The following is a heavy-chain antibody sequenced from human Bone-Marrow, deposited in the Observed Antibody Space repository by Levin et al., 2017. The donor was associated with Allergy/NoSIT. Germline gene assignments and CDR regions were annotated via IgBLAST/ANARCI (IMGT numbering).Heavy chain of an antibody. J-gene: IGHJ4*02. CDR3: ARDQNGDYELYYFDY. CDR2: ISYDGNNR. V-gene: IGHV3-30*03. CDR1: GFSFSNYA. Sequence: GESLKISCAASGFSFSNYAMHWVRQAPGKGLEWVAVISYDGNNRFYADSVKGRFTISRDISTNTLYLQMDSLKSEDTAFYFCARDQNGDYELYYFDYWGQGALVTVSS. D-gene: IGHD2-21*02.